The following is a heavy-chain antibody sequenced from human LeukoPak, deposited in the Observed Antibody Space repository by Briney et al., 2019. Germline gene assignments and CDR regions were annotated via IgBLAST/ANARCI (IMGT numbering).Heavy chain of an antibody. CDR1: GFTFSIYS. J-gene: IGHJ4*02. D-gene: IGHD2-15*01. CDR2: ISDSTTYI. CDR3: ATTRYCNGGSCFALDY. Sequence: GGSLRLSCAASGFTFSIYSMNWVRQAPGKGLEWVASISDSTTYIYYADSMKGRFTISRDNAKNSLFLQMNSLRAEDTAVYYCATTRYCNGGSCFALDYWGQGTLVTVSS. V-gene: IGHV3-21*01.